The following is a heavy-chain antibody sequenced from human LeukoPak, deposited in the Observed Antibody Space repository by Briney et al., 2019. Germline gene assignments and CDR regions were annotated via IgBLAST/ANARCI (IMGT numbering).Heavy chain of an antibody. V-gene: IGHV4-59*01. CDR2: IYYSGST. D-gene: IGHD4-11*01. CDR1: GGSISSYY. CDR3: ARDAPMTTVTTGYYYYYGMDV. J-gene: IGHJ6*02. Sequence: PSETLSLTCTVSGGSISSYYWSWIRQPPGKGLEWIGYIYYSGSTNYNPSLKSRVTISVDTSKNQFSLKLSSVTAADTAVYYCARDAPMTTVTTGYYYYYGMDVWGQGTTVTVSS.